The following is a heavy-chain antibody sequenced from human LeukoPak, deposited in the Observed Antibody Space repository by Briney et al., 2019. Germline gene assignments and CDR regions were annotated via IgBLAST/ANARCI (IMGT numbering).Heavy chain of an antibody. J-gene: IGHJ4*02. CDR1: GGSFSGYY. D-gene: IGHD3-10*01. CDR2: INHSGST. V-gene: IGHV4-34*01. Sequence: SETLSLTCAVYGGSFSGYYWSWIRQPPGKGLEWIGEINHSGSTNYNPSLKSRVTISVDTSKNQFSLKLSSVTAADTAVYYCARDAAYYYGSGSYRNGLDYWGQGSLVTVSS. CDR3: ARDAAYYYGSGSYRNGLDY.